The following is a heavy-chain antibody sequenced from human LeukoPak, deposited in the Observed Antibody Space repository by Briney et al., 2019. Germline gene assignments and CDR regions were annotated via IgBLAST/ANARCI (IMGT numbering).Heavy chain of an antibody. D-gene: IGHD6-13*01. J-gene: IGHJ4*02. CDR2: IKQDGSET. Sequence: GGSLRLSCAASGFIFGSYWMSWVRQVPGKGLEWVANIKQDGSETYYVDSVEGRFTISKDNAKNSLFLQMNSLRADDTALYYCARGVTSAWYLRYYFEYWGQGILVTVSS. CDR1: GFIFGSYW. V-gene: IGHV3-7*03. CDR3: ARGVTSAWYLRYYFEY.